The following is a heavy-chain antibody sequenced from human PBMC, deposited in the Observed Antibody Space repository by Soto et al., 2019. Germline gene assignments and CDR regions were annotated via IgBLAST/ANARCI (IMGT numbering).Heavy chain of an antibody. V-gene: IGHV1-69*01. Sequence: QVQLVQSGAEVRMPGSSVKVSCKASGGTFSTYPINWVRQAPGQGLEWMGGIIPLFGTTNYAQKFKGRVTITADESTSTADMELSSIRAEDAAVYYCARGATHGSSWYFWFDPWGQGTLVTGSS. CDR1: GGTFSTYP. D-gene: IGHD6-13*01. CDR3: ARGATHGSSWYFWFDP. J-gene: IGHJ5*02. CDR2: IIPLFGTT.